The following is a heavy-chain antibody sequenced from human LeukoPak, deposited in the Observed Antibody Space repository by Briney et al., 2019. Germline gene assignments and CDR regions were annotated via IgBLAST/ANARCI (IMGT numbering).Heavy chain of an antibody. Sequence: ASVKVSCKASGYTVTSYYMHWVRQAPGQGLEWMGIDNPSSISASYAQKFQDRVTMTRDTSTSTVSMELSSLRSDDTAVYYCASVYQHGMDVWGQGTTVTVSS. V-gene: IGHV1-46*01. CDR3: ASVYQHGMDV. J-gene: IGHJ6*02. CDR2: DNPSSISA. CDR1: GYTVTSYY. D-gene: IGHD2-2*01.